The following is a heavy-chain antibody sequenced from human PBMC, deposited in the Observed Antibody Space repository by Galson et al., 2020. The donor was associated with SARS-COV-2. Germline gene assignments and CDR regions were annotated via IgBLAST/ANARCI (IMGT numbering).Heavy chain of an antibody. Sequence: GGSLRLSCAASGFTFSSYGMHWVRQAPGKGLEWVAVIWYDGSNKYYADSVKGRFTISRDNSKNTLYLQMNSLRAEDTAVYYCAKDALYSSSSPFDYWGQGTLVTVSS. V-gene: IGHV3-33*06. CDR2: IWYDGSNK. D-gene: IGHD6-6*01. J-gene: IGHJ4*02. CDR1: GFTFSSYG. CDR3: AKDALYSSSSPFDY.